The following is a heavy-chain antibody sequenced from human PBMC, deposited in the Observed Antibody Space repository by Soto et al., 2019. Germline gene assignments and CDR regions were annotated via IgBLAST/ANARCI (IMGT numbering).Heavy chain of an antibody. J-gene: IGHJ5*01. V-gene: IGHV4-30-4*01. CDR2: IYKSATT. CDR1: GDSISNLDYF. Sequence: PSETLSLTCSVSGDSISNLDYFWAWIRQPLGQALEYIGYIYKSATTYYNPPFESRVAICVDTSKSKFSLNVTSVTAADTAVYFCARGRYCLTGRCFPNWFDSWGQGALVTVSS. CDR3: ARGRYCLTGRCFPNWFDS. D-gene: IGHD7-27*01.